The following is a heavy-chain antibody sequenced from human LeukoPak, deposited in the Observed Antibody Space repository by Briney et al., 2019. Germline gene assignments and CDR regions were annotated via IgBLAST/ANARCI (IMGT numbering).Heavy chain of an antibody. CDR1: GFTFSDYY. J-gene: IGHJ3*02. Sequence: PGGSLRLSCAASGFTFSDYYMSWVRQAPGKGLEWVSYISSSGSTIYYADSVKGRFTISRDNSKNTLYLQMNSLRAEDTAVYYCAKVTRSYGSAFDMWGQGTMVTVSS. V-gene: IGHV3-11*01. CDR2: ISSSGSTI. CDR3: AKVTRSYGSAFDM. D-gene: IGHD1-20*01.